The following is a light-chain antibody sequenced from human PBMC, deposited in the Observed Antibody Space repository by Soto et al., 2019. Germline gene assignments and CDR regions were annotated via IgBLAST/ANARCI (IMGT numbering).Light chain of an antibody. CDR2: DAS. Sequence: DIQMTQSPSTLSASVGDRVTITCRASQSISSWLAWYQQKPGKAPKLLIYDASSLESGVPSRFSGSGSGTDSTLTISSLQPDDFAAYYCQQYNSYPWTFGHGTKVEIK. J-gene: IGKJ1*01. V-gene: IGKV1-5*01. CDR3: QQYNSYPWT. CDR1: QSISSW.